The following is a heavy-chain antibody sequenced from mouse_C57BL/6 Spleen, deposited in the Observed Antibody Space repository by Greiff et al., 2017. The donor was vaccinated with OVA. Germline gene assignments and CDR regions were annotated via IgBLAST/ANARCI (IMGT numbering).Heavy chain of an antibody. Sequence: VQLQQSGAELVRPGASVKLSCTASGFNIKDDYMHWVKQRPEQGLEWIGWIDPENGDTEYASKFQGKATITADTSSNTAYLQLSSLTSEDTAVYYCSSDYYGSSPLYYAMDYWGQGTSVTVSS. CDR2: IDPENGDT. J-gene: IGHJ4*01. CDR1: GFNIKDDY. CDR3: SSDYYGSSPLYYAMDY. V-gene: IGHV14-4*01. D-gene: IGHD1-1*01.